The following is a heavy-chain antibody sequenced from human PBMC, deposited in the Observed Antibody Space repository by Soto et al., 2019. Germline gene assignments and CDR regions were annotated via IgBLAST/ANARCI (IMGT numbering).Heavy chain of an antibody. D-gene: IGHD3-10*01. CDR1: GFIFSSSS. Sequence: PGGSLRLSCAASGFIFSSSSMNWVRQAPGKGLEWVSSLSPSGSNTYYADSVKGRFTISRDNSKNTVYLHMKTLRAEDTAVYYCARDWEYYYGSSSFGSFDPWGQGTLVTVSS. CDR2: LSPSGSNT. CDR3: ARDWEYYYGSSSFGSFDP. V-gene: IGHV3-23*01. J-gene: IGHJ5*02.